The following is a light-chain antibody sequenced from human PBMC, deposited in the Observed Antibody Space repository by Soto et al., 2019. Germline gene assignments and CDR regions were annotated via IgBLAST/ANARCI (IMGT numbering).Light chain of an antibody. J-gene: IGKJ5*01. V-gene: IGKV3-11*01. CDR2: DAS. Sequence: EIVLTQSPGTLSLSPGARAPLSFRARPSVSPYLAWYQQKPGQAPRLFIYDASNRATGIPARFSGSGSGTDFTLTISSLEPEDFAVYYCQQRSKWQITFGQGTRLEIK. CDR3: QQRSKWQIT. CDR1: PSVSPY.